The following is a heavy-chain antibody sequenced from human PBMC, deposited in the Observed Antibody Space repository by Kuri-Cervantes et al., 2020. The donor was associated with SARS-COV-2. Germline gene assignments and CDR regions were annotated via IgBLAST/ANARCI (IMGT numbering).Heavy chain of an antibody. CDR2: IIPIFGTA. V-gene: IGHV1-69*13. CDR3: ARVSGGSYYNYYYYYMDV. Sequence: SVKVSCKASGGTFSSYAISWVRQAPGQGLEWMGGIIPIFGTANYAQKFQGRVTITADESTSTAYMELSSLRSEDTAVYYCARVSGGSYYNYYYYYMDVWGKGTTVTVSS. J-gene: IGHJ6*03. CDR1: GGTFSSYA. D-gene: IGHD1-26*01.